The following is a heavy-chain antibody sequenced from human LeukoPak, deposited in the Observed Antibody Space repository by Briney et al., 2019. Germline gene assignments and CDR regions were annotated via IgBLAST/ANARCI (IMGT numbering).Heavy chain of an antibody. CDR3: ARDTRRYYDFWSGYSYNWFDP. J-gene: IGHJ5*02. CDR1: GFTFISYW. Sequence: GGSLRLSCAASGFTFISYWMSWVRQAPGKGLEWVANIKQDGSEKYYVDSVKGRFTISRDNAKNSLYLQMNSLRAEDTAVYYCARDTRRYYDFWSGYSYNWFDPWGQGTLVTVSS. CDR2: IKQDGSEK. V-gene: IGHV3-7*01. D-gene: IGHD3-3*01.